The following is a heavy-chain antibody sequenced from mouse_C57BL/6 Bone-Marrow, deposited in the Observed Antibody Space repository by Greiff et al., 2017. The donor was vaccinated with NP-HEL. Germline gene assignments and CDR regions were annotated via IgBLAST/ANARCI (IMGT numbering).Heavy chain of an antibody. CDR2: INPGNGGT. D-gene: IGHD3-2*02. Sequence: QVQLQQPGTELVKSGASVKLSCKTSGYTFTNYWMHWVKQRPGQGLEWIGNINPGNGGTNYNEKFKNKATLTVDKSSFTAYMHLSSLTSEDSAVYSYARDSGYAFDYWGQGTTLTVSS. CDR1: GYTFTNYW. V-gene: IGHV1-53*01. J-gene: IGHJ2*01. CDR3: ARDSGYAFDY.